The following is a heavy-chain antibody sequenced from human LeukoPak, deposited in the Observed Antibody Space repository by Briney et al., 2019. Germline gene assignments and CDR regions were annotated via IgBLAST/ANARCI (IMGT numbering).Heavy chain of an antibody. V-gene: IGHV3-23*01. CDR2: ISGSGGST. Sequence: PGGSLRLSCAASGFTFSSYAMSWVRQAPGKGLEWVSAISGSGGSTYYADSVKGRFTVSRDNSKNTLYMQMNSLRAEDTAVYYCAKDKTHYYDSGGHYPKFDYWGQGTLVSVSS. J-gene: IGHJ4*02. CDR3: AKDKTHYYDSGGHYPKFDY. CDR1: GFTFSSYA. D-gene: IGHD3-22*01.